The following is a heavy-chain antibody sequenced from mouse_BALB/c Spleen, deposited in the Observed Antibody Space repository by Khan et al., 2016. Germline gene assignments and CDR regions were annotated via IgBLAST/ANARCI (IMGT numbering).Heavy chain of an antibody. CDR2: ILPGSGSI. CDR1: GYTFSNYW. CDR3: ARGLLRGYVDV. V-gene: IGHV1-9*01. J-gene: IGHJ1*01. Sequence: QVQLQQPGAELMKPGASVKTSCKATGYTFSNYWIEWVKQRPGHGLEWLGEILPGSGSINHHEKFKGKATFTADKSSNPAYMQLSSLTSEDSAVYYCARGLLRGYVDVRGAGTPVTVSS. D-gene: IGHD1-1*01.